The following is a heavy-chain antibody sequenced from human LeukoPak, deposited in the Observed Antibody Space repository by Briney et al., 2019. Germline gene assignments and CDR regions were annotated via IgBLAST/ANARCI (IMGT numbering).Heavy chain of an antibody. J-gene: IGHJ4*02. Sequence: PGGSLRLSCAASGFTFSNYAMYWVRQAPGKGLVWVSRVRGDGNNIGYVDSVKGRFTISRDNAKNTLYLQMNSLTPDDTAVYYCARGPVRDATDYWGQGTQVTVSS. D-gene: IGHD5-24*01. CDR2: VRGDGNNI. CDR3: ARGPVRDATDY. V-gene: IGHV3-74*01. CDR1: GFTFSNYA.